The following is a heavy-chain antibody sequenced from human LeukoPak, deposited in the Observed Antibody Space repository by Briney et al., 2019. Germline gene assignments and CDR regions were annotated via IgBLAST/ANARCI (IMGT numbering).Heavy chain of an antibody. CDR2: ITSGSSHI. D-gene: IGHD1-26*01. CDR3: ARDPYSGSYWADYYYCMDV. V-gene: IGHV3-21*01. CDR1: GFSFNNYN. Sequence: SLSLSCAASGFSFNNYNMNWVRQTPGQGLEWVSSITSGSSHIYYADSVKGRFTISRDNAKSSLYLQMNSLRTEDTAVYYCARDPYSGSYWADYYYCMDVWSKGTTVTISS. J-gene: IGHJ6*03.